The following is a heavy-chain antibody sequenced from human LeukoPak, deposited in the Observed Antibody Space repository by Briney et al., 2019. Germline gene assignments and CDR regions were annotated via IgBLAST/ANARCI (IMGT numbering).Heavy chain of an antibody. J-gene: IGHJ6*03. V-gene: IGHV3-30-3*01. D-gene: IGHD2-21*02. CDR2: ISFDGTNK. Sequence: PGGSLRLSCAASGFTFSTYAMHWVRQAPGKGLEWVAVISFDGTNKYYADSVKGRFTISRDNSKNTLYLQMNSLRAEDTAVYYCAREGGTMVTGYYMDVWGKGTTVTVSS. CDR3: AREGGTMVTGYYMDV. CDR1: GFTFSTYA.